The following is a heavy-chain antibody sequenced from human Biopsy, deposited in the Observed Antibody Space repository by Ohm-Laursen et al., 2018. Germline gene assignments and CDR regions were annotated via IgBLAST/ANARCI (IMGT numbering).Heavy chain of an antibody. D-gene: IGHD3-9*01. Sequence: SETLSLTWTVSGGSISSGGYYWGWIRQHPGKGLEWIRHMYYSGSTYYNPSLKSRITISVDTSKNQFSLKLSSVTAADTAVYYCAGLVTGFIDPWGQGTLVTVSS. CDR2: MYYSGST. CDR3: AGLVTGFIDP. J-gene: IGHJ5*02. V-gene: IGHV4-31*02. CDR1: GGSISSGGYY.